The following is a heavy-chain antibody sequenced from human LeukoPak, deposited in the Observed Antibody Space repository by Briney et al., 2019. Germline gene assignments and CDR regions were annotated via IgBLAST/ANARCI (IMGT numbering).Heavy chain of an antibody. Sequence: GGSLRLSCAASGFSVSSNYMSWVRQAPGKGLEWVSIIYSSGSIYYAASVKGRFTISRDNSKNMVYLQMNSLRVEDTAVYYCARGQTSLEWFDPWGQGTLVTVSS. V-gene: IGHV3-53*01. D-gene: IGHD3-3*01. CDR2: IYSSGSI. CDR3: ARGQTSLEWFDP. CDR1: GFSVSSNY. J-gene: IGHJ5*02.